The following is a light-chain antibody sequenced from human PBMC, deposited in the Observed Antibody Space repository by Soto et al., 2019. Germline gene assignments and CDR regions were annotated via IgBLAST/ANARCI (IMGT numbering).Light chain of an antibody. J-gene: IGKJ1*01. Sequence: EIVMTQSPATLSVSPGERATLSCRASQSVSSNLAWYQQKPGQAPRLLIYGASTRATGIPARSSGSGSGTDFTLTISTPQSKAVAVYYCQHYNNWPPWTFGQGTKVDIK. CDR3: QHYNNWPPWT. V-gene: IGKV3-15*01. CDR1: QSVSSN. CDR2: GAS.